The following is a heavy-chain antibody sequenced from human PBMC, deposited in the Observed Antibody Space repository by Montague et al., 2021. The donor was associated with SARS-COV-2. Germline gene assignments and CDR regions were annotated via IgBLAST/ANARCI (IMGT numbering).Heavy chain of an antibody. J-gene: IGHJ6*02. D-gene: IGHD3-9*01. CDR1: GFSLSTSGMC. CDR3: ARTHYDILPGYYYDMDV. CDR2: IDWDDDK. Sequence: PALVKPTQTLTLTCTFSGFSLSTSGMCVSWIRQPPGKALEWLARIDWDDDKYYSTSLKTRLTISKDTSKNQVVLTMTNMEPVDTATYYCARTHYDILPGYYYDMDVWGQGTTVTVSS. V-gene: IGHV2-70*11.